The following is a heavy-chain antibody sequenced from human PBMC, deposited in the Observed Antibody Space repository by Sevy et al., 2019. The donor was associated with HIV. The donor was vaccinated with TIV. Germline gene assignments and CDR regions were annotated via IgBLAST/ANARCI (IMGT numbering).Heavy chain of an antibody. Sequence: SETLSLTCTVSGGSISSYYWSWIRQSAGKGLEWIGGIYTSGSTNYNPSLKSRVTMSVDTSKNQFSLKLSSVTAADTAGYYCARDWLGLDWFDPWGQGTLVTVSS. J-gene: IGHJ5*02. D-gene: IGHD3-9*01. CDR3: ARDWLGLDWFDP. CDR2: IYTSGST. V-gene: IGHV4-4*07. CDR1: GGSISSYY.